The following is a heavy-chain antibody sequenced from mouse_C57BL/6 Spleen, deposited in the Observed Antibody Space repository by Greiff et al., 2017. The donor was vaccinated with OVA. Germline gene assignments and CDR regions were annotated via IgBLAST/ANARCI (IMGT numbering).Heavy chain of an antibody. J-gene: IGHJ3*01. CDR1: GYTFTDYH. Sequence: EVKLQESGPELVKPGASVKMSCKASGYTFTDYHMHWVKQSHGKSLEWIGYINPNNGGTSYNQKFKGKATLTVNKSSSTAYMELRSLTSEDSAVYYCARVYYDYDVWFAYWGQGTLVTVSA. CDR2: INPNNGGT. CDR3: ARVYYDYDVWFAY. D-gene: IGHD2-4*01. V-gene: IGHV1-22*01.